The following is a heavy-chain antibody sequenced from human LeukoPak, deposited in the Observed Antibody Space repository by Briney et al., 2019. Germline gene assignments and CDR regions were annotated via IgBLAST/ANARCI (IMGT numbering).Heavy chain of an antibody. J-gene: IGHJ4*02. CDR2: ISYDGSNK. Sequence: GGSLRLSCAASGFTFSSYGMHWVRQAPGKGLEWVAVISYDGSNKYYADSVKGRFTISRDNSKNTLYLQMNSLTAEDTAVYYCAKQGGSIVVATALPYYYFDYWGQGTLVTVSS. D-gene: IGHD2-21*02. CDR1: GFTFSSYG. V-gene: IGHV3-30*18. CDR3: AKQGGSIVVATALPYYYFDY.